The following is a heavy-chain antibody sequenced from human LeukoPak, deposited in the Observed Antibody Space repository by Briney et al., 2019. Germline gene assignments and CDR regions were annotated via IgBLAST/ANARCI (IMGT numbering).Heavy chain of an antibody. D-gene: IGHD3-22*01. CDR1: GYTFTGYY. CDR2: INPNSGGT. Sequence: ASVTVSCKASGYTFTGYYMHWVRQAPGQGLEWMGWINPNSGGTNYEQKFQGMVTMTRDTSISTAYMELSRLRSDDTAVYYCARIFNYYDSSGYYYRNGWFDPWGQGTLVTVSS. CDR3: ARIFNYYDSSGYYYRNGWFDP. J-gene: IGHJ5*02. V-gene: IGHV1-2*02.